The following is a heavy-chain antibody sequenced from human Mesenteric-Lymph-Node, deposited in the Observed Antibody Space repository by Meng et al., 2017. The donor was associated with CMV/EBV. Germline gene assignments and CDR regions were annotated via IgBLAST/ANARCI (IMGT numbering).Heavy chain of an antibody. J-gene: IGHJ4*02. CDR3: ASLGKVTIH. Sequence: ETLSLTCAASGFTFSSYSMNWVRQAPGKGLEWVSYISSGSGFMYYADSVKGRFTISRDNAKNSLYLQMNSLGAEDTAVYYCASLGKVTIHWGQGTLVTVSS. CDR2: ISSGSGFM. V-gene: IGHV3-21*01. D-gene: IGHD4-23*01. CDR1: GFTFSSYS.